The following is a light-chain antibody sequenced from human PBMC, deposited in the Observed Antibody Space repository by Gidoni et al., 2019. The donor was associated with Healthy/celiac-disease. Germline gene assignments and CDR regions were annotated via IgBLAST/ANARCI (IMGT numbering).Light chain of an antibody. CDR3: QQFNNAPYT. CDR1: QGISSA. V-gene: IGKV1D-13*01. Sequence: AIQLTQSPSSLSAFVGDRVTITCRASQGISSALAWYQQKPGKAPKLLIYDASSLESGVPSRFSGSGSGTDFTLTISSLQPEDFATYYCQQFNNAPYTFGQGTKLEIK. J-gene: IGKJ2*01. CDR2: DAS.